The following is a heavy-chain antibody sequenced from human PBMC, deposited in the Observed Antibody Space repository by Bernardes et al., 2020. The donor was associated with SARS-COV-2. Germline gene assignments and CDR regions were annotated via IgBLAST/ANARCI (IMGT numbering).Heavy chain of an antibody. Sequence: GSLRLSCAASGFNFNDYWMHWVRQAPGKGLVWVSIVNTDGGTTRYADSVKGRFTISRDNAKNTLYLQMNSLRAEDTAVYYCARDTGRHLDHWGQGSPVTVSS. V-gene: IGHV3-74*01. CDR1: GFNFNDYW. CDR3: ARDTGRHLDH. J-gene: IGHJ4*02. CDR2: VNTDGGTT.